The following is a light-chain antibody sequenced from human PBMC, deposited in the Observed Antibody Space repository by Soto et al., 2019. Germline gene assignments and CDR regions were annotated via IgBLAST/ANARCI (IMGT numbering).Light chain of an antibody. Sequence: DIQMTQSPSTLSASVGERVTITCRASQSVSNWLAWYQQKPGKAPKLLIYDVSSLESGVPSRFSGSGSGTEFILTISSLQPDDFATYSCQHYDSYSWTLDQGTKVDIK. J-gene: IGKJ1*01. V-gene: IGKV1-5*01. CDR3: QHYDSYSWT. CDR2: DVS. CDR1: QSVSNW.